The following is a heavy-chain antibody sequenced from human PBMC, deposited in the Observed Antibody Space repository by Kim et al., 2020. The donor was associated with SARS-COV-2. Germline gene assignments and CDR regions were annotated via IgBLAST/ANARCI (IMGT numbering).Heavy chain of an antibody. CDR1: GFTFRASS. V-gene: IGHV3-7*01. CDR3: ATEEYFRFDF. CDR2: INPDGSAP. Sequence: GGSLRLSCAVSGFTFRASSMGWVRQAPGKGPEWLATINPDGSAPYYEDSLRGRFTISRDNADNSLYLQMNSLRADDTAIYYCATEEYFRFDFWGQGTLVTVSS. J-gene: IGHJ4*02. D-gene: IGHD2-2*01.